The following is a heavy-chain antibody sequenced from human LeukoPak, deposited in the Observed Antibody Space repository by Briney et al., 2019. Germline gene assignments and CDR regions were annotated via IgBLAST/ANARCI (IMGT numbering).Heavy chain of an antibody. V-gene: IGHV3-15*01. J-gene: IGHJ4*02. CDR3: AQHDYGDY. Sequence: GGSLRLSCVASGFTFSSYSMNWVRQAPGKGLEWVGRIKSKIHGGTTDYAAPVKGRFTISRDDSKNTLYLQINSLKTEDTAVYYCAQHDYGDYWGQGTLVTVSS. CDR1: GFTFSSYS. CDR2: IKSKIHGGTT.